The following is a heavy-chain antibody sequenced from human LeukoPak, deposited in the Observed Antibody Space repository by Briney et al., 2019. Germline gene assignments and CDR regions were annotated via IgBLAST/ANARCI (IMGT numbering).Heavy chain of an antibody. CDR2: IYYSGST. V-gene: IGHV4-30-4*01. CDR1: GASISSGDNY. CDR3: ARVPFYDSSGVF. D-gene: IGHD3-22*01. Sequence: KSSETLSLTCTVSGASISSGDNYWSWIRQPPGKGLEWIGYIYYSGSTYYNPSLRSRVTISSDKSKNQFSLKLTSVTAADTAVYYCARVPFYDSSGVFWGQGTLVTVSS. J-gene: IGHJ4*02.